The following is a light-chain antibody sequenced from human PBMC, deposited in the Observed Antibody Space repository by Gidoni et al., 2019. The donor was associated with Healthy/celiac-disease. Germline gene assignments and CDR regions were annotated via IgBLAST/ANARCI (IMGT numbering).Light chain of an antibody. CDR1: QSVLYSSNNKNY. CDR3: QQYYNSPRT. V-gene: IGKV4-1*01. J-gene: IGKJ1*01. CDR2: WAY. Sequence: DIVMTQSPDSLAGSLGERATINCKSSQSVLYSSNNKNYLACYQQKPRQPPKLLIYWAYTRESGIPDRFSGSGSGTDFTLPISSLQVEDVAVYYCQQYYNSPRTFGQGTKVEIK.